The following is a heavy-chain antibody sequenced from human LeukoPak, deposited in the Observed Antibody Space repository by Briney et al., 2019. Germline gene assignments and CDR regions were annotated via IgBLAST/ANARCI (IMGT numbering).Heavy chain of an antibody. CDR3: ARAGYSYGYTDLLKPYFDY. V-gene: IGHV3-11*01. D-gene: IGHD5-18*01. CDR2: ISSSGSTI. Sequence: MSGGSLRLSCAASGFTFSDYYMSWIRQAPGKGLEWVSYISSSGSTIYYADSVKGRFTISRDNAKNSLYLQMNSLRAEDTAVYYCARAGYSYGYTDLLKPYFDYWGQGTLVTVSS. J-gene: IGHJ4*02. CDR1: GFTFSDYY.